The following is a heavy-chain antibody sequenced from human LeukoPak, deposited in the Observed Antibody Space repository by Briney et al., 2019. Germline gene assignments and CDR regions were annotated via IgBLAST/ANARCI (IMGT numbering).Heavy chain of an antibody. CDR1: GYTFTGYY. D-gene: IGHD6-13*01. Sequence: ASVKVSCKASGYTFTGYYIHWVRQAPGQGLEWMGWINPNSGGTNYAQKFQGRVTMTRDTSISTAYMELSRLRSDDTAVYYCASRQQLAPYALGYFQHWGQGTLVTVSS. CDR3: ASRQQLAPYALGYFQH. J-gene: IGHJ1*01. V-gene: IGHV1-2*02. CDR2: INPNSGGT.